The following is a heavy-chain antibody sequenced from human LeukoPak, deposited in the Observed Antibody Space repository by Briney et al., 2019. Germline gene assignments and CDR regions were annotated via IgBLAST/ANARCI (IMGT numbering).Heavy chain of an antibody. CDR1: GFTFNDHA. J-gene: IGHJ3*02. CDR2: NWNSDNI. V-gene: IGHV3-9*01. Sequence: GGSLRLSCAASGFTFNDHATYWVRQAPGKGLEWVSGNWNSDNIGYAGSVKGRFTISRDDAKNSLFLQMNSLRTEDTALYYCARASYYYDTTGLGAVDIWGQGTMVTVSS. D-gene: IGHD3-22*01. CDR3: ARASYYYDTTGLGAVDI.